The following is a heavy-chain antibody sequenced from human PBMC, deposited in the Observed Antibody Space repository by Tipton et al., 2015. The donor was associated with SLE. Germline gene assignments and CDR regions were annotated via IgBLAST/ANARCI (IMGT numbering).Heavy chain of an antibody. Sequence: QLVQSGPEVKKPGESLRIPCEGSGYSFTSYWIGWVRQMPGKGLDWMGIIYPGDSDTRYSPSFQGQVTISADRSISTAYLHWSSLKASDTAMDYCASRSQDGYSGYDQDYFDYWGQGTLVTVSS. D-gene: IGHD5-12*01. CDR2: IYPGDSDT. CDR3: ASRSQDGYSGYDQDYFDY. V-gene: IGHV5-51*01. J-gene: IGHJ4*02. CDR1: GYSFTSYW.